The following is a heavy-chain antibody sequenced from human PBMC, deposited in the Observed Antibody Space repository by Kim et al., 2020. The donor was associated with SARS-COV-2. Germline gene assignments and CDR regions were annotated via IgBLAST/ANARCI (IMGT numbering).Heavy chain of an antibody. Sequence: GGSLRLSCAASGFIFSSYVMNWVRQAPGKGLEWVSGISGSGDTTYYADSVKGRFTISRDNSKNTLYLQMNSLRAEDTAVYYCAKPVAGSPLYFEYWGQGTLATVSS. CDR3: AKPVAGSPLYFEY. J-gene: IGHJ4*02. CDR1: GFIFSSYV. D-gene: IGHD3-10*01. V-gene: IGHV3-23*01. CDR2: ISGSGDTT.